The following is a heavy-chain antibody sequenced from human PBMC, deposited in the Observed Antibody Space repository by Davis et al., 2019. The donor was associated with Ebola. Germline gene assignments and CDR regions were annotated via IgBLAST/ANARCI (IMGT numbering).Heavy chain of an antibody. CDR2: IFYDGREK. CDR1: NFSFSSYD. D-gene: IGHD6-19*01. CDR3: AKDSGWAMSP. Sequence: PGGSLRLSCAASNFSFSSYDMHWVRQAPGKGLERIAYIFYDGREKFYADSVEGRFAIFRVNSNNRLFLQMNNLRVEDTAVYYCAKDSGWAMSPWGQGTLVTVSS. J-gene: IGHJ5*02. V-gene: IGHV3-30*02.